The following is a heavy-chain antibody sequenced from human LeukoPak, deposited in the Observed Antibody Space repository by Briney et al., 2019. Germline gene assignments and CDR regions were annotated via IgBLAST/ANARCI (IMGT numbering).Heavy chain of an antibody. Sequence: ASVKVSCKASGYTFTSYYMHWVRQAPGQGLEWMGIINPSGGSTSYAQKFQGRVTMTRDMSTSTVYMELSSLRSEDTAVYYCARWGKSIAARSYFDYRGQGTLVTVSS. J-gene: IGHJ4*02. CDR1: GYTFTSYY. D-gene: IGHD6-6*01. CDR3: ARWGKSIAARSYFDY. V-gene: IGHV1-46*01. CDR2: INPSGGST.